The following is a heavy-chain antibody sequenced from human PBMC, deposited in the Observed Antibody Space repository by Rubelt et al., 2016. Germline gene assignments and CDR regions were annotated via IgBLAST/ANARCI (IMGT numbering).Heavy chain of an antibody. CDR1: GFSLSSTGVG. Sequence: QITLKESGLTLVKPTQTLTLTCTFSGFSLSSTGVGVGWIRQPPGKALEWLALIYWDDDKRYSLSLNNRLTIIKDTAKNQVVLSVTNMDPVDTGTYYCSLSGSPTRGLDYWGQGTLVTVSS. D-gene: IGHD1-26*01. CDR2: IYWDDDK. V-gene: IGHV2-5*02. J-gene: IGHJ4*02. CDR3: SLSGSPTRGLDY.